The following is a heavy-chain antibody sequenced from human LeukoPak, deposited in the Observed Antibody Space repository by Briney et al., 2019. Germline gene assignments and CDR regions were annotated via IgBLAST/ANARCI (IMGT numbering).Heavy chain of an antibody. CDR3: ARHPFATPFDY. CDR1: GGSIFNYY. Sequence: ASETLSLTCTVSGGSIFNYYWSWIREPPGKGLEGIGYIYHSGDTNHNPPLKSRVPISTDTSKNQFSLELSPVTAADTAVYYCARHPFATPFDYWGQGILVTVSS. J-gene: IGHJ4*02. D-gene: IGHD2-15*01. V-gene: IGHV4-59*08. CDR2: IYHSGDT.